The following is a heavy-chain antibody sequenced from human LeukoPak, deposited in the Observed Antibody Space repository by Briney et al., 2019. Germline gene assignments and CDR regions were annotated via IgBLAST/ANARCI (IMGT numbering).Heavy chain of an antibody. V-gene: IGHV1-46*01. Sequence: ASVKVSCNASGYTFSSYYMHWVRQAPGQGLERMGVINPSGGSTSYAQKFQGRVTMTRDTSTSTVYMELSSLRSEDTAVYYCARPVYYYDSSGYPLAYYYYYGMDVWGQGTTVTVSS. CDR2: INPSGGST. CDR1: GYTFSSYY. J-gene: IGHJ6*02. D-gene: IGHD3-22*01. CDR3: ARPVYYYDSSGYPLAYYYYYGMDV.